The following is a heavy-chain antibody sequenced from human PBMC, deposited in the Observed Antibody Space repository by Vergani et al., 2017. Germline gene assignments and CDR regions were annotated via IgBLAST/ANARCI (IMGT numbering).Heavy chain of an antibody. Sequence: EVQLLQSGGGVIQPGGSVRLSCAASGFTFSACPMTWVRQAPGKGLEWVSAINTSYPSTNYADSVKGRFTISRDNSKNMLDLQMNSLRSEDTAVYYCARLSYDTTPYLQGGYDCWGQGTLVSVSS. CDR1: GFTFSACP. D-gene: IGHD3-22*01. CDR2: INTSYPST. J-gene: IGHJ4*02. V-gene: IGHV3-23*01. CDR3: ARLSYDTTPYLQGGYDC.